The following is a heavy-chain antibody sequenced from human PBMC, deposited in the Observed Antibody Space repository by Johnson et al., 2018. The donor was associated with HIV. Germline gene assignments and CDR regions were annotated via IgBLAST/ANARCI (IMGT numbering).Heavy chain of an antibody. CDR1: GFSFSNYG. J-gene: IGHJ3*02. CDR3: ARGGYRSGWFHDAFDI. V-gene: IGHV3-48*04. CDR2: ISSSGSTI. D-gene: IGHD6-19*01. Sequence: VQLVESGGGLVQPGGSLRLSCVASGFSFSNYGMHWVRQAPGKGLEWVSYISSSGSTIYYADSVKGRFTISRDNAKNSLYLQMNSLRAEDTAVYYCARGGYRSGWFHDAFDIWGQGKMVTVSA.